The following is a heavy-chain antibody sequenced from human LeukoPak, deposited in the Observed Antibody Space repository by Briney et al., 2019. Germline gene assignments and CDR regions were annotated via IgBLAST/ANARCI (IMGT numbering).Heavy chain of an antibody. J-gene: IGHJ4*02. D-gene: IGHD1-26*01. Sequence: ASVKVSCKASGYAFTSYYMHWVRQAPGQGLEWMGIINPSGGSTSYAQKFQGRVTMTRDTSTSTVCMELSSLRSEDTAVYYCARDHGSGSYPEYYFDYWGQGTLVTVSS. CDR3: ARDHGSGSYPEYYFDY. CDR1: GYAFTSYY. V-gene: IGHV1-46*01. CDR2: INPSGGST.